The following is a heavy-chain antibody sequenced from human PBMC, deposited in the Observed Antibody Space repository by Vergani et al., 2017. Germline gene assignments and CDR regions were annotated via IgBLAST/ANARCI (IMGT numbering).Heavy chain of an antibody. Sequence: EVQLLESGGGLVQPGGSLRLSCAASGFTFSSYAMSWVRQAPGKGLAWVSAISGSGGSTYYADSVKGRFTISRDNAKNSLYLQMNSLRAEDTAVYYCARARRYYYYMDVWGKGTTVTVSS. CDR2: ISGSGGST. CDR1: GFTFSSYA. V-gene: IGHV3-23*01. CDR3: ARARRYYYYMDV. J-gene: IGHJ6*03.